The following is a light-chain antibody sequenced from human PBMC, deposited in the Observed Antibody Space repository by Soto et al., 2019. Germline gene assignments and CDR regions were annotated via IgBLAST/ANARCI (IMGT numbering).Light chain of an antibody. Sequence: EIVLTQSPGTLSLSPGERATLSCRASQSVSSSYLAWYQQKPGQAPRLLIYGASSRATGIPDRFSGSGSGTDLTLTISRLEPEDFAVYYCHQYGSSPPFTFGPGTKVDIK. V-gene: IGKV3-20*01. CDR1: QSVSSSY. CDR3: HQYGSSPPFT. J-gene: IGKJ3*01. CDR2: GAS.